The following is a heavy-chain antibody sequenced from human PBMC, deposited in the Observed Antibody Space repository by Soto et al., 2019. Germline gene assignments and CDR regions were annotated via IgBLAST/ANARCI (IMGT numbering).Heavy chain of an antibody. V-gene: IGHV3-48*02. J-gene: IGHJ6*02. CDR2: ISSSSSTI. D-gene: IGHD3-10*01. CDR1: GFTFSSYS. CDR3: ARDTTYYYGSGSYRPPRGMDV. Sequence: GGSLRLSCAASGFTFSSYSMNWVRQAPGKGLEWVSYISSSSSTIYYADSVKGRFTISRDNAKNSLYLQMNSLRDEDTAVYYCARDTTYYYGSGSYRPPRGMDVWGQGTTVTVSS.